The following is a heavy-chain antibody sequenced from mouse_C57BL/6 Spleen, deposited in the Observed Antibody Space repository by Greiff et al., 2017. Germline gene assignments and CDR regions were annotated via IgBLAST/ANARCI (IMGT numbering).Heavy chain of an antibody. Sequence: EVQRVESGGGLVQPKGSLKLSCAASGFSFNTYAMNWVRQAPGKGLEWVARIRSKSNNYATYYADSVKDRFTISRDDSESMLYLQMNNLKTEDTAMYYCVRHAVYSPDVWGTGTTVTVSS. CDR1: GFSFNTYA. CDR3: VRHAVYSPDV. D-gene: IGHD2-1*01. V-gene: IGHV10-1*01. J-gene: IGHJ1*03. CDR2: IRSKSNNYAT.